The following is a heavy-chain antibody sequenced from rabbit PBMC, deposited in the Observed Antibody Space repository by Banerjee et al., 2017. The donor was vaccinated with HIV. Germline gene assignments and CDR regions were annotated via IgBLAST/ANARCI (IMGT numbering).Heavy chain of an antibody. CDR3: TRDSDC. CDR2: IYAGSTGTS. V-gene: IGHV1S45*01. D-gene: IGHD5-1*01. J-gene: IGHJ2*01. Sequence: QEQLEESGGDLVKPGASLTLTCTASGFSFSSSYCMCWVRQAPGKGLEWIAYIYAGSTGTSDYATWAKGRFTISKTSSPTVTLQMTSLTAADSATYFCTRDSDCWGLGSLVTV. CDR1: GFSFSSSYC.